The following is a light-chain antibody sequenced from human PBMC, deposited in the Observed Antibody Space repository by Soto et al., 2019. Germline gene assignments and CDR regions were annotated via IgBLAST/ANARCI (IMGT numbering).Light chain of an antibody. CDR3: SSFTSSLTLV. V-gene: IGLV2-18*02. CDR2: EVT. J-gene: IGLJ3*02. Sequence: QSALTQPPSVSGSPGQSVTISCTGTSSDVGSYNRVSWYQKHPGTAPKLMSYEVTNRPSGVPDRFSGSKSGNKASLTISGLQAEDEADYYCSSFTSSLTLVFGGGTKLTVL. CDR1: SSDVGSYNR.